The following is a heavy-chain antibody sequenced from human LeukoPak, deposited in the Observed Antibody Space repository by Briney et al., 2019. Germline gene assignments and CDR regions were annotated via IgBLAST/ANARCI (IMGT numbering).Heavy chain of an antibody. Sequence: ASVKVSCKVSGYTLTELSMHWVRQAPGKGLEWVGGIDPEDGETIYAQKFQGRVTMTRDTSTSTDYMELSSLRSEDTAVYYCARDLESSGYYYPYFDFWGQGTLVTVSS. CDR3: ARDLESSGYYYPYFDF. CDR2: IDPEDGET. D-gene: IGHD3-22*01. CDR1: GYTLTELS. V-gene: IGHV1-24*01. J-gene: IGHJ4*02.